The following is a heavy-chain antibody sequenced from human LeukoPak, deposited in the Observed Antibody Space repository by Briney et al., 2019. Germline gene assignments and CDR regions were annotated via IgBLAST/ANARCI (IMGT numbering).Heavy chain of an antibody. Sequence: GGSLRLSCAASGFTFSSYWMHWVRQAPGEGLVWVSRINSDGSSTSYADSVKGRFTISRDNAKNTLYLQMNSLRAEDTAVYYCARVALRYLRGHYYGMDVWGKGTTVTVSS. J-gene: IGHJ6*04. D-gene: IGHD3-9*01. CDR1: GFTFSSYW. V-gene: IGHV3-74*01. CDR2: INSDGSST. CDR3: ARVALRYLRGHYYGMDV.